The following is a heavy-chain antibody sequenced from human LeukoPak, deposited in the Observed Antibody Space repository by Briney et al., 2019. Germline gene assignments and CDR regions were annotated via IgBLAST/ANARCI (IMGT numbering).Heavy chain of an antibody. CDR3: ARVRDSTRDAFDI. CDR2: IYYSGST. J-gene: IGHJ3*02. V-gene: IGHV4-30-4*08. CDR1: GGSISSGDYY. Sequence: SETLSLTCTVSGGSISSGDYYWRWIRQPPGKGLEWIGYIYYSGSTYYNPSLKSRVTISVDTSKNQFSLKLSSVTAADTAVYYCARVRDSTRDAFDIWGQGTMVTVSS. D-gene: IGHD2-15*01.